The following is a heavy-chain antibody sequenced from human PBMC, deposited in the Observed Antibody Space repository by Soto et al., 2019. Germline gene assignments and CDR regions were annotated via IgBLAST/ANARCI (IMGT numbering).Heavy chain of an antibody. V-gene: IGHV1-18*01. J-gene: IGHJ4*02. CDR3: AVLEDYYDSSGYPSYYFDY. CDR2: ISTDNGNT. D-gene: IGHD3-22*01. CDR1: GYTFTSYG. Sequence: ASVKVSCKASGYTFTSYGISWVRQAPGQGLEWMGWISTDNGNTNYAQKFQGRVTITADESTSTAYMELSSLRSEDTAVYYCAVLEDYYDSSGYPSYYFDYWGQGTLVTVSS.